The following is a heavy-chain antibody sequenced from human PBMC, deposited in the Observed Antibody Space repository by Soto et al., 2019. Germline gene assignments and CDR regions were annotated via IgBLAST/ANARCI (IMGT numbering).Heavy chain of an antibody. CDR1: GGSISSGDYY. D-gene: IGHD2-2*01. J-gene: IGHJ4*02. V-gene: IGHV4-30-4*01. Sequence: PSETLSLTCTVSGGSISSGDYYWSWIRQPPGKGLEWIGYIYYSGSTYYNPSLKSRVTISVDTSKDQFSLKLSSVTAADTAVYYCARAVPYCSSTSCYFLDYWGQGTLVTVSS. CDR3: ARAVPYCSSTSCYFLDY. CDR2: IYYSGST.